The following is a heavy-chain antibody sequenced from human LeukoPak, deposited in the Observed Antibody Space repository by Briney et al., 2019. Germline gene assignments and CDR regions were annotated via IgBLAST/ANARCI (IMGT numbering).Heavy chain of an antibody. CDR1: GGSISSGDYY. J-gene: IGHJ4*02. CDR2: MYYSGST. CDR3: ARYSGSYYLDY. Sequence: SETLSLTCTVSGGSISSGDYYWSWIRQPPGKGLERIGYMYYSGSTYYNPSLKSRVTISVDTSKNQFSLKLNSVTAADTAVYYCARYSGSYYLDYWGQGTLVTVSS. V-gene: IGHV4-30-4*01. D-gene: IGHD1-26*01.